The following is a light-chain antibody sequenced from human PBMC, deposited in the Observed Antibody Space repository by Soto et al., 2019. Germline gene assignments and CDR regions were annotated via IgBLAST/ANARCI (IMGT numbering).Light chain of an antibody. J-gene: IGKJ3*01. CDR2: KAS. Sequence: DIQMTQSPSTLSASIGDRVTITCRASQSINNWLAWYQQKPGKAPKLLIYKASTLESGVPSRFSGSGSGTEFTLTISSLQPDDFTTYYCQQYNSYPRAFGRGTKVDIK. V-gene: IGKV1-5*03. CDR1: QSINNW. CDR3: QQYNSYPRA.